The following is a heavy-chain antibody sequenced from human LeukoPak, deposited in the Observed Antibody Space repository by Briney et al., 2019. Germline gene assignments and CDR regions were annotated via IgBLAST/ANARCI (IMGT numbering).Heavy chain of an antibody. J-gene: IGHJ4*02. CDR1: GGSISSGSYY. V-gene: IGHV4-61*02. Sequence: SETLSLTRTVSGGSISSGSYYWSRIRQPAGKGLDWIGRFYTSGSTTYNLSPKSRVTIPVDKSTNQFSLNLRSVTHAASAVFYCAREAGDSGSPGDYWGQGTLVTVSS. CDR2: FYTSGST. CDR3: AREAGDSGSPGDY. D-gene: IGHD1-26*01.